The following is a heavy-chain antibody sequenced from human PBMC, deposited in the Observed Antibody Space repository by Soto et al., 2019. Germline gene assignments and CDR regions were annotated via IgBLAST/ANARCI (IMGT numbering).Heavy chain of an antibody. CDR1: GFTFSSCW. V-gene: IGHV3-74*01. J-gene: IGHJ4*02. D-gene: IGHD6-19*01. Sequence: GGSLRLSXAASGFTFSSCWMHWVRQAPGKGLVWVSRISSDGSSTNYADSVKGRFTISRDNAKNTLYLQMNNLRAEDTAVYYCASLYSSAWARDYWGQGTLVTVSS. CDR2: ISSDGSST. CDR3: ASLYSSAWARDY.